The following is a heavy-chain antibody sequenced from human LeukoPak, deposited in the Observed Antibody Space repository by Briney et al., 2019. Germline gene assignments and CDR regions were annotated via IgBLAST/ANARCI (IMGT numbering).Heavy chain of an antibody. V-gene: IGHV4-39*07. D-gene: IGHD3-22*01. Sequence: PSETLSLTCTVSGGSISSSSYYWGWIRQPPGKGLKWIGSIYYSGSTYYNPSLKSRVTISVDTSKNQFSLKLSSVTAADTAVYYCARDQGGYDSSGYYSEAFDIWGQGTMVTVSS. CDR1: GGSISSSSYY. CDR3: ARDQGGYDSSGYYSEAFDI. CDR2: IYYSGST. J-gene: IGHJ3*02.